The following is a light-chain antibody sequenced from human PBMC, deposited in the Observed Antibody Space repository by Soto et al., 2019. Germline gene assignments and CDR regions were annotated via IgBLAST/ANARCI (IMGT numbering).Light chain of an antibody. CDR2: GAS. CDR1: QSVSSSY. J-gene: IGKJ2*01. CDR3: QQYGSSPPLYT. Sequence: EIVLTQSPGTLSLSPGERATLSCRASQSVSSSYLAWYQQKPGQAPRHLIYGASSRATVIPDRFSGSGSGTDFTLTISRLEPEDFAVYYCQQYGSSPPLYTFGQGTKLEIK. V-gene: IGKV3-20*01.